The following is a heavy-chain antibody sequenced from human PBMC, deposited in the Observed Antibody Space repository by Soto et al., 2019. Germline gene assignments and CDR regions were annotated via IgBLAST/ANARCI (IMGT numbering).Heavy chain of an antibody. Sequence: ASVKVSCKASGCTFSSYAISWVRQAPGQGLEWMGGIIPIFGTANYAQKFQGRVTITADESTSTAYMELSSLRSEDTAVYYCAREYTGYYDSSGYPGSYYYYYGMDVWGQGTTVTVSS. CDR3: AREYTGYYDSSGYPGSYYYYYGMDV. D-gene: IGHD3-22*01. CDR1: GCTFSSYA. CDR2: IIPIFGTA. V-gene: IGHV1-69*13. J-gene: IGHJ6*02.